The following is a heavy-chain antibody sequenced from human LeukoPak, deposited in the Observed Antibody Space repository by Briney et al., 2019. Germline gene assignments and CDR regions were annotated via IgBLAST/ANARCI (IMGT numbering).Heavy chain of an antibody. CDR3: ARDVRGDWNQPRAFDT. J-gene: IGHJ3*02. V-gene: IGHV3-21*01. CDR2: SASYI. D-gene: IGHD2-21*01. CDR1: GFTFSSYS. Sequence: PGGSLRLSCAASGFTFSSYSMNWVRQAPGKGLEWVSSSASYISYADSVKGRFTIPRDNTKNSLHLQMDSLRAEDTAVYYCARDVRGDWNQPRAFDTWGQGTMVTVSS.